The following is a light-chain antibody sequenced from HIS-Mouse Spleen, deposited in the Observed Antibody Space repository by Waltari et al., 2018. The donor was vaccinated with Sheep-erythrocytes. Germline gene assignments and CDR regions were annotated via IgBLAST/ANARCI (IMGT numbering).Light chain of an antibody. J-gene: IGLJ1*01. V-gene: IGLV2-11*01. Sequence: QSALTQPRSVSGSPGQSVTISCTGTSSDVGGYNYVSWYQQHPGNAPKLMIYDVSKRPAGVPDRCSGSKSGNTASLTISGLQAEDEADYYCCSYAGSYNHVFATGTKVTVL. CDR3: CSYAGSYNHV. CDR2: DVS. CDR1: SSDVGGYNY.